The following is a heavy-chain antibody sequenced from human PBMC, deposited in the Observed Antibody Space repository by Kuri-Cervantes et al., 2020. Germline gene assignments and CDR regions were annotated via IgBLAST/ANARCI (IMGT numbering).Heavy chain of an antibody. D-gene: IGHD6-13*01. CDR2: MNPNSGNT. CDR3: ATRIAAAGPTPFDY. J-gene: IGHJ4*02. V-gene: IGHV1-8*02. CDR1: GYTFINHG. Sequence: ASVKVSCKTSGYTFINHGITWVRQATGQGLEWMGWMNPNSGNTGYAQKFQGRVTMTRNTSISTAYMELSSLRSEDTAVYYCATRIAAAGPTPFDYWGQGTLVTVSS.